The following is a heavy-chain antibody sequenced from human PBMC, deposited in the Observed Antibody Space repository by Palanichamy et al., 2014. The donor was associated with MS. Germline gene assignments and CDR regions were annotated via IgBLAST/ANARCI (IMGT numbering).Heavy chain of an antibody. CDR3: AKDPYRDGYRYFDR. Sequence: QVQLVESGGGVVQPGGSLRLSCASSGFTFNSLGMHWVRQAPGKGLEWVAFIGYDGTIKYYADSVKGRFTISRDNSKSSLYLQMNSLRAEDAAVYFCAKDPYRDGYRYFDRWGQGTLVTVSS. CDR2: IGYDGTIK. J-gene: IGHJ4*02. V-gene: IGHV3-30*02. CDR1: GFTFNSLG. D-gene: IGHD5-18*01.